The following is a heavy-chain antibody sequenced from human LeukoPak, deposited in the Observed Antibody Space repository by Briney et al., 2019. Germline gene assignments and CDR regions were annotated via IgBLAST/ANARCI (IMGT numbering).Heavy chain of an antibody. D-gene: IGHD6-13*01. CDR1: GFTFRSYW. CDR3: ATVPIAAIDY. Sequence: GGSLRLSCAASGFTFRSYWMSWVRQAPGKGLEWVANIKQDGSEKYYVDSVKGRFTISRDNAKNSLYLQMNSLRAEDTAVYYCATVPIAAIDYWGQGTLVTVSS. J-gene: IGHJ4*02. V-gene: IGHV3-7*01. CDR2: IKQDGSEK.